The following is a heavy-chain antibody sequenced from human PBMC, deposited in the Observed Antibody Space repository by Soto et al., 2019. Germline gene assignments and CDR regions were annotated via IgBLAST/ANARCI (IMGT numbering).Heavy chain of an antibody. CDR2: IDTSTYI. D-gene: IGHD3-10*01. V-gene: IGHV3-21*01. J-gene: IGHJ6*02. CDR3: ARVGVQYYYYGMDV. Sequence: EVQLVESGGGLVKPGGSLRLSCAASGFTFSNYRMNWVRQAPGKGLEWVSSIDTSTYIHYADSVKGRFTISRDNAKNSLSLQMKSLRAEDTAIYFCARVGVQYYYYGMDVWGQGTTVTVSS. CDR1: GFTFSNYR.